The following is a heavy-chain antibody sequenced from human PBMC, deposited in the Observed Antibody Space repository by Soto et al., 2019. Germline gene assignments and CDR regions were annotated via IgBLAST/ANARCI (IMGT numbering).Heavy chain of an antibody. CDR2: ISSDGRTE. Sequence: QVQLVESGGGAVQAGRSLRLSCATSGFTFSWYGMHWVRQTPGKGLECVAVISSDGRTEYYADSVKGRFTISRDNSKSTMYLEMDSLGAEDTAVYYCAKEGRAPATPPSFRYDYWGQGILVTVSS. CDR1: GFTFSWYG. J-gene: IGHJ4*02. D-gene: IGHD6-25*01. V-gene: IGHV3-30*18. CDR3: AKEGRAPATPPSFRYDY.